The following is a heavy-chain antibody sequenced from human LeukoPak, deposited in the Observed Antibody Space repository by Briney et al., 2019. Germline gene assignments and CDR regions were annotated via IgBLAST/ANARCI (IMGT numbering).Heavy chain of an antibody. D-gene: IGHD1-1*01. J-gene: IGHJ3*02. CDR1: GYTFTGYY. Sequence: GASVKVSCKASGYTFTGYYMHWVRQAPGQGLEWMGWINPNSGGTNYAQKFQGRVTMTRDTSISAAYMELSRLRSDDMAVYYCARLCNDRYAFDIWGQGTMVTVSS. V-gene: IGHV1-2*02. CDR2: INPNSGGT. CDR3: ARLCNDRYAFDI.